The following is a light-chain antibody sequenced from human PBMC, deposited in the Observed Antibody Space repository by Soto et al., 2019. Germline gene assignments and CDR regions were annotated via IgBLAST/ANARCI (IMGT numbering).Light chain of an antibody. CDR3: QQYHHWPPIT. J-gene: IGKJ5*01. CDR2: RAS. CDR1: QNIDIN. Sequence: EIVMTQSPATLSVSAWERATLSCRASQNIDINLVWYQQKPGQAPRLLRCRASTRATEIPARFSGSGSGTEFTLTISSLQSEDFAVYECQQYHHWPPITFGQGTRLEIK. V-gene: IGKV3-15*01.